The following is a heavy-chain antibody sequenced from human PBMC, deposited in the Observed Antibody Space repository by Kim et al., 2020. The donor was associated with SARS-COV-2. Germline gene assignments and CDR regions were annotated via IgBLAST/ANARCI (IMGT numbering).Heavy chain of an antibody. D-gene: IGHD3-22*01. J-gene: IGHJ6*02. CDR3: ARDLPESITMMEGVCGMDV. V-gene: IGHV3-11*05. CDR2: ISSSSSYT. Sequence: GGSLRLSCAASGFTFSDYYMSWIRQAPGKGLEWVSYISSSSSYTNYADSVKGRFTISRDNAKNSLYLQMNSLRAEDTAVYYCARDLPESITMMEGVCGMDVWGQGTTVTVSS. CDR1: GFTFSDYY.